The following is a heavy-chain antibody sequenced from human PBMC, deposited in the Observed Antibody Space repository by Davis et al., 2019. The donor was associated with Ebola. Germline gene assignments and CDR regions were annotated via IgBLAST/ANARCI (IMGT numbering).Heavy chain of an antibody. CDR1: GFVFSRYV. CDR3: AKDTSNVWFDV. CDR2: VGLTADK. D-gene: IGHD6-19*01. V-gene: IGHV3-23*01. Sequence: GESLKISCAASGFVFSRYVMSWVRRAPGKGLEWVSTVGLTADKYYADSVKDRFTISRDNSKNTLHLQMNSLRVEDTAIYYCAKDTSNVWFDVWGQGTMVTVSS. J-gene: IGHJ3*01.